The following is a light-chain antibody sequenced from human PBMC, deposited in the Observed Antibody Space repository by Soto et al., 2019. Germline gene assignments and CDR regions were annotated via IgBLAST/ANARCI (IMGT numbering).Light chain of an antibody. J-gene: IGLJ1*01. CDR2: EVS. CDR1: SSDVGGYNY. CDR3: SSYEGSNNLRA. Sequence: QSVLTQPPSASGSPGQSVTISCTGTSSDVGGYNYVSWYQQHPGKAPKLMIYEVSKRPSGVPDRFSGSKSGNTASLTVSGFQAEDEADYYCSSYEGSNNLRAFGPGHKVTVL. V-gene: IGLV2-8*01.